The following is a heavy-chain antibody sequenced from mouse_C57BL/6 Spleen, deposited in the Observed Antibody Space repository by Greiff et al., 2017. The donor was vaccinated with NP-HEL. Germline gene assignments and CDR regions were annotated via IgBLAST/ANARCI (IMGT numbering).Heavy chain of an antibody. CDR1: GYTFTSYW. J-gene: IGHJ3*01. CDR2: IYPSDSET. D-gene: IGHD2-3*01. CDR3: ARSGDGYPWFAY. Sequence: VQLQQPGAELVRPGSSVKLSCKASGYTFTSYWMDWVKQRPGQGLEWIGNIYPSDSETHYNQKFKDKATLTVDKSSSTAYMQLSSLTSEDSAVYYCARSGDGYPWFAYWGQGTLVTVSA. V-gene: IGHV1-61*01.